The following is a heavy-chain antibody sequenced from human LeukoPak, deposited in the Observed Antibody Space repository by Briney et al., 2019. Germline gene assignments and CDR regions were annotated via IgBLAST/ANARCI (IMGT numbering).Heavy chain of an antibody. V-gene: IGHV4-34*01. CDR2: INHSGST. D-gene: IGHD4-17*01. CDR1: GGSFSGYY. Sequence: SETLSLTCAVYGGSFSGYYWTWIRQPPGKGLEWIGEINHSGSTNYKPSLKSRVTISADMSKNQLSLKLSSVTAADTAVYYCARGDYGDYGGNWLDPWGQGTLVTVSS. CDR3: ARGDYGDYGGNWLDP. J-gene: IGHJ5*02.